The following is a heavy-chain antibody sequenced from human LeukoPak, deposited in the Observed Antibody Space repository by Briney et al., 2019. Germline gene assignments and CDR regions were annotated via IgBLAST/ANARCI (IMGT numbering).Heavy chain of an antibody. J-gene: IGHJ4*02. D-gene: IGHD6-19*01. CDR3: ARDGGSGWSVDYFDY. CDR1: GGPISSYY. V-gene: IGHV4-59*01. Sequence: SETLSLTCTVSGGPISSYYWSWIRQPPGKGLEWIGYIYYSGSTNYNPSLKSRVTISVDTSKNQFSLKLSSVTAADTAVYYCARDGGSGWSVDYFDYWGQGTLVTVSS. CDR2: IYYSGST.